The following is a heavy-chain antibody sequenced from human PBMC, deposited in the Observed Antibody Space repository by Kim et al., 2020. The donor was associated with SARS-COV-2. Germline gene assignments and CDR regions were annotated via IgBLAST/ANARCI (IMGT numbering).Heavy chain of an antibody. CDR2: IYYSGST. V-gene: IGHV4-31*03. D-gene: IGHD2-15*01. CDR1: GGSISSGGYY. Sequence: SETLSLTCTVSGGSISSGGYYWSWIRQHPGKGLEWIGYIYYSGSTYYNPSLKSRVTISVDTSKNQFSLKLSSVTAADTAVYYCARGGTVVTGFFSPSPHVYFDYWGQGTLVTVSS. J-gene: IGHJ4*02. CDR3: ARGGTVVTGFFSPSPHVYFDY.